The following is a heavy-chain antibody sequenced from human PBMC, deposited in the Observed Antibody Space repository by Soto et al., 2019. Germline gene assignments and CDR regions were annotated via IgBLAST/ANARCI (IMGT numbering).Heavy chain of an antibody. D-gene: IGHD6-19*01. CDR1: GASLLSSY. V-gene: IGHV4-4*07. J-gene: IGHJ4*02. Sequence: HVQLRESGPGLVKPSETLSLSCSVSGASLLSSYWSWVRQPAGKGLEWIGHIFSSGRTSYNPSLKSRLTMSIDLSKDLFSLNLSSVTAADTAVYYCAKGWDVKYFDKWGQGTLVTVSS. CDR3: AKGWDVKYFDK. CDR2: IFSSGRT.